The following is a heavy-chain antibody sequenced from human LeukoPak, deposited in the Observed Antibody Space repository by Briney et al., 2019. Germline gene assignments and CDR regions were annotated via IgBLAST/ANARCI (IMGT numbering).Heavy chain of an antibody. D-gene: IGHD3-3*01. V-gene: IGHV1-2*02. J-gene: IGHJ6*03. CDR1: GYTFTSYY. Sequence: ASVKVSCKASGYTFTSYYMHWVRQAPGQGLEWMGWINPNSGGTNYAQKFQGRVTMTRDTSISTAYMELSRLRSDDTAVYYCARGGVLRFLDYYMDVWGKGTTVTVSS. CDR2: INPNSGGT. CDR3: ARGGVLRFLDYYMDV.